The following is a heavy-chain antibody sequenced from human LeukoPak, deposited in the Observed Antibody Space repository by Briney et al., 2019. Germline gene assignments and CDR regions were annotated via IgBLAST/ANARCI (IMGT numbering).Heavy chain of an antibody. J-gene: IGHJ4*02. CDR3: ARDYYGDYYFDY. Sequence: GGSLRLSCAASGFTFITYSMNWVRQAPGKGLEWVSSISSSNSYIYYADSVKGPFTISRDNAKNSLYLQMNSLRAEDTAVYYCARDYYGDYYFDYWGQGTLVTVSS. CDR2: ISSSNSYI. CDR1: GFTFITYS. D-gene: IGHD4-17*01. V-gene: IGHV3-21*01.